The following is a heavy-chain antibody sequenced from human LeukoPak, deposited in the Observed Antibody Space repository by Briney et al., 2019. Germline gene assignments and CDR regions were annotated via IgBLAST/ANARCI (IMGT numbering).Heavy chain of an antibody. CDR2: IIPIFGTA. J-gene: IGHJ3*02. CDR3: ARDPQGAWSSSSAAFDI. CDR1: GYTFTSYG. Sequence: GASVKVSCKASGYTFTSYGISWVRQAPGQGLEWMGGIIPIFGTANYAQKFQGRVTITADESTSTAYMELSSLRSEDTAVYYCARDPQGAWSSSSAAFDIWGQGTTVTVSS. V-gene: IGHV1-69*13. D-gene: IGHD6-6*01.